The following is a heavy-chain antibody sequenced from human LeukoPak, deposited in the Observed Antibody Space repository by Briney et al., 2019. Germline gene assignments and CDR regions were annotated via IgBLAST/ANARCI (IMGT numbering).Heavy chain of an antibody. CDR2: ISGSGGNT. CDR3: AKGSGSYYNCYYYGMDV. Sequence: PGGSLRLSCAASGFTFSSYAMSWVRQAPGKGLEWVSAISGSGGNTYYADSVKGRFTISRDNSKSTLYLQMNSLRAEDTAVYYCAKGSGSYYNCYYYGMDVWGQGTTVTVSS. D-gene: IGHD3-10*01. CDR1: GFTFSSYA. V-gene: IGHV3-23*01. J-gene: IGHJ6*02.